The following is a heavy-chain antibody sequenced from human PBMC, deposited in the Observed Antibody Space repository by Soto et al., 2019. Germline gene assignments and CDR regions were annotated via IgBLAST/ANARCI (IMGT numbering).Heavy chain of an antibody. CDR1: GYTFTSFD. CDR2: MNPNSGNI. V-gene: IGHV1-8*01. J-gene: IGHJ5*02. CDR3: ARDTAATGTSWFDP. D-gene: IGHD6-13*01. Sequence: QVQLVQSGAEVKKPGASVQVSCKASGYTFTSFDINWVRQATGQGLEWMGWMNPNSGNIGYAQKFQGRVTMTRNTSISTAYMELSSLRSEDTAVYYCARDTAATGTSWFDPWGQGTLVTVSS.